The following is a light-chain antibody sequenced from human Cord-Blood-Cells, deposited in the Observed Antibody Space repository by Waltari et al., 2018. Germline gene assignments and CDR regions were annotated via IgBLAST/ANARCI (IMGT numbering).Light chain of an antibody. V-gene: IGLV3-25*02. CDR2: KDS. Sequence: SYELTQPPSVSVSPGQTARITCPGDALPKPYAYWYQQKPGQAPVLVIYKDSERPSGIPERFSGSSSGTTVTLTISGVQAEDEADYYCQSADSSGTPWVFGGGTKLTVL. J-gene: IGLJ3*02. CDR1: ALPKPY. CDR3: QSADSSGTPWV.